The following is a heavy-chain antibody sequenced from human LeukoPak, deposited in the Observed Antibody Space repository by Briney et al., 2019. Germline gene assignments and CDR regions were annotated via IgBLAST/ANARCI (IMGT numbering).Heavy chain of an antibody. J-gene: IGHJ4*02. CDR3: AKDVSQAWQLPGH. CDR1: GFTFNSFA. V-gene: IGHV3-30*02. CDR2: IQSDGSDK. D-gene: IGHD2-8*01. Sequence: GGSLRLSCAASGFTFNSFAMHWVRQAPGKGLEHLAFIQSDGSDKYYADSVKGRFTIARDNSKSILSLQMNSLTSEDTAVYYCAKDVSQAWQLPGHWGQGTLVTVFS.